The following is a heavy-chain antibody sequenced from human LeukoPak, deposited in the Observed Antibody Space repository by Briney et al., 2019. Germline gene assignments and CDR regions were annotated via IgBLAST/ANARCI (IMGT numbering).Heavy chain of an antibody. CDR2: IYYSGST. D-gene: IGHD6-19*01. CDR1: GGSVSSCSYY. V-gene: IGHV4-61*01. Sequence: SQTLSLTCTVSGGSVSSCSYYWSWIRQPPGKGLEWIGYIYYSGSTNYNPSLKSRVTISVDTSKNQFSLKLSSVTAADTAVYYCARDHLSGIAVAGDYWGQGTLVTVSS. J-gene: IGHJ4*02. CDR3: ARDHLSGIAVAGDY.